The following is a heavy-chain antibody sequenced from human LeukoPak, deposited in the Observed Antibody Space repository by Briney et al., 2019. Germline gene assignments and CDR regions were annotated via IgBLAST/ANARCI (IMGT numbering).Heavy chain of an antibody. D-gene: IGHD5-12*01. J-gene: IGHJ3*02. CDR3: AAENAYVDIVATIYGDAFDI. Sequence: SETLSLTCTVSGGSISSGYYWGWIRQPPGKGLEWIESIYHSGSTYYNPSLKSRVTISVDTSKNQFSLKLSSVTAADTAVYYCAAENAYVDIVATIYGDAFDIWGQGTMVTVSS. CDR2: IYHSGST. CDR1: GGSISSGYY. V-gene: IGHV4-38-2*02.